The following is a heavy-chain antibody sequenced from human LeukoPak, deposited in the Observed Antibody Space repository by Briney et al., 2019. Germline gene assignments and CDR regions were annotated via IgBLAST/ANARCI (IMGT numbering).Heavy chain of an antibody. D-gene: IGHD3-10*01. J-gene: IGHJ6*03. CDR1: GDSISSGGYS. Sequence: PSQTLSLTCAVSGDSISSGGYSWSWIRQPPGKGLEWIGYIYHSGSTYYNPSLKSRVTMSVDTSKNQFSLKLSSVTAADTAVYYCTRDWADMVRGSYSVINYYYYMDVWGKGTTVTVSS. V-gene: IGHV4-30-2*01. CDR2: IYHSGST. CDR3: TRDWADMVRGSYSVINYYYYMDV.